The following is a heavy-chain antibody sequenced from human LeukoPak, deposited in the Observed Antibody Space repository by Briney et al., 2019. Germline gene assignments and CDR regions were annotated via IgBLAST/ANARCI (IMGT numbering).Heavy chain of an antibody. D-gene: IGHD2-15*01. CDR1: GFSVSSIY. CDR2: IYSGGST. CDR3: ARHVRYCSGGSCYNWFDP. J-gene: IGHJ5*02. Sequence: GGSLRLSCAASGFSVSSIYMNWARQAPGKGLEWVSVIYSGGSTYYADSVKGRFTISRDNSKNTLYLQMNSLRVADTAVYYCARHVRYCSGGSCYNWFDPWGQGTLVTVSS. V-gene: IGHV3-53*01.